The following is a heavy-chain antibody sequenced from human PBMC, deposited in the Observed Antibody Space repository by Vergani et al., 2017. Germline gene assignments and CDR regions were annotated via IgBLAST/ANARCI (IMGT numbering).Heavy chain of an antibody. CDR3: ARSTTRYYYGMDV. J-gene: IGHJ6*02. Sequence: QVQLQESGPGLVKPSETLSLTCTVSGGSISSYYWSWSRQPPGKGLEWIGYIYYSGSTNYNPSLKSRVTISVDTSKNQFSLKLSSVTAADTAVYYCARSTTRYYYGMDVWGQGTTVTVSS. D-gene: IGHD1-1*01. CDR1: GGSISSYY. CDR2: IYYSGST. V-gene: IGHV4-59*01.